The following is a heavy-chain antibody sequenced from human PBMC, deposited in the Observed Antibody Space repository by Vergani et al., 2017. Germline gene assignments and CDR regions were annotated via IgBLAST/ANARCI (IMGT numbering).Heavy chain of an antibody. CDR3: ARVKVGATSFDY. D-gene: IGHD1-26*01. CDR2: ISSSSSYI. Sequence: VQLVESGGGLVKPGGSLRLSCAASGFTFSDFSMSWVRQAPGKGLEWVAFISSSSSYIYYADSVKGRFTISRDNAKNSLYLQMNSLRAEDTAVYYCARVKVGATSFDYWGQGTLVTVSS. V-gene: IGHV3-21*01. J-gene: IGHJ4*02. CDR1: GFTFSDFS.